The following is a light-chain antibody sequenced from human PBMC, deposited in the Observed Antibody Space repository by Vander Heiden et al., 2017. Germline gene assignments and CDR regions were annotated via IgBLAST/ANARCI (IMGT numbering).Light chain of an antibody. V-gene: IGKV1-5*03. CDR2: KAS. J-gene: IGKJ2*01. Sequence: IQMTQPPSTLSASVGDRVTITCRASQSISSWLAWYQQKPGKAPKLLIYKASSLESGVPSRFSGSGSGTEFTLTISSLQPDDFATYYCQQYNSYSRYTFGQGTKLEIK. CDR1: QSISSW. CDR3: QQYNSYSRYT.